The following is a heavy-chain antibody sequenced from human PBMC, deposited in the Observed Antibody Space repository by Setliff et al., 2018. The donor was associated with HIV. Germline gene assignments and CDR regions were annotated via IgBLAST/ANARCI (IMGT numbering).Heavy chain of an antibody. Sequence: GGSLRLSCAASGFTFSYSWMNWVRQAPGKGLEWVGRIKSKIDGGATDYAAPVKGRFSISRDDSKKTLYLQMDSLKTEDTAMYYCVTVRTISGFKCLDSWGQGTLVTVSS. CDR3: VTVRTISGFKCLDS. J-gene: IGHJ5*01. CDR2: IKSKIDGGAT. CDR1: GFTFSYSW. V-gene: IGHV3-15*01.